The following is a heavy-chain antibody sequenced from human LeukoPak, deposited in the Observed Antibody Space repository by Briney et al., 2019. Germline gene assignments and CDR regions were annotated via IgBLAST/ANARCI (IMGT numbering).Heavy chain of an antibody. CDR2: IYTSGST. J-gene: IGHJ5*02. V-gene: IGHV4-4*07. Sequence: PSETLSLTCTVSGGSISSYYWSWIRQPAGKELEWIGRIYTSGSTNYNLSLKSRVTMSVDMSKNQFFLQLRSVTAADTAVYYCARDFSPIVVIPAASRTDWFDPWDQGTLVTVSS. D-gene: IGHD2-2*01. CDR1: GGSISSYY. CDR3: ARDFSPIVVIPAASRTDWFDP.